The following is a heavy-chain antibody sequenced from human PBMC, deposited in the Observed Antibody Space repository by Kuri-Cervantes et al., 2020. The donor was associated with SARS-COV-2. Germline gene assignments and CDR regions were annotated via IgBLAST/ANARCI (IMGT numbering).Heavy chain of an antibody. CDR2: IKQDGSEK. CDR3: ASLDHGLGSYYHTFPHDY. D-gene: IGHD3-10*01. V-gene: IGHV3-7*01. Sequence: GESLKISCAASGFTFSSYWMSWVRQAPGKGLEWVANIKQDGSEKYYVDSVKGRFTISRDNAKNSLYLQMNSLRAGDTAVYYCASLDHGLGSYYHTFPHDYWGLGTQVTVSS. J-gene: IGHJ4*02. CDR1: GFTFSSYW.